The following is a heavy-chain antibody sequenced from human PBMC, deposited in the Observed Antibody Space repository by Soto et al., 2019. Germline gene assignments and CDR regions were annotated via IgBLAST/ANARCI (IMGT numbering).Heavy chain of an antibody. CDR2: IIPIFGTA. D-gene: IGHD2-15*01. V-gene: IGHV1-69*13. CDR1: GGTFSSYA. Sequence: GASVKVSCKASGGTFSSYAISWVRQAPGQGLEWMGGIIPIFGTANYAQKFQGRVTITADESTSTAYMELSSLRSEDTAVYYCARGPCSGGSCYSYGMDVWGQGATVTVSS. J-gene: IGHJ6*02. CDR3: ARGPCSGGSCYSYGMDV.